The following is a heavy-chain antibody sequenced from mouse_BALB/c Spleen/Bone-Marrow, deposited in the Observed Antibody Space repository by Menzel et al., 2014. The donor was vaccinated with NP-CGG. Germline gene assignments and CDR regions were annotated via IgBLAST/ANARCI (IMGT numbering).Heavy chain of an antibody. CDR2: IRLKSDNYTT. D-gene: IGHD2-3*01. V-gene: IGHV6-3*01. CDR1: GFSFXRYW. Sequence: EVQVVESGGGLAQPGGSMKLSCVASGFSFXRYWMSWVRQSPEKGLEWVAEIRLKSDNYTTHYAESVKGKFTISRDDSKSRLYLQMNSLRAEDTGVYYCVTTPDHWGQGTTLTVSS. CDR3: VTTPDH. J-gene: IGHJ2*01.